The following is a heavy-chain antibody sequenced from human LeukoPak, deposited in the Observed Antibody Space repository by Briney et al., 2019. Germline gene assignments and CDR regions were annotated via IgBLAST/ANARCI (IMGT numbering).Heavy chain of an antibody. CDR2: IYYSGST. V-gene: IGHV4-59*08. D-gene: IGHD2-2*01. CDR1: GGSISSYY. Sequence: SETLSLTCTVSGGSISSYYWSWIRQPPGKGLEWIGYIYYSGSTKYNPSLESRVTISVDTSKNQFSLKLSSVTAADTAVYYCARHSADCTGTSCYLFDPWGQGTLVTVSS. J-gene: IGHJ5*02. CDR3: ARHSADCTGTSCYLFDP.